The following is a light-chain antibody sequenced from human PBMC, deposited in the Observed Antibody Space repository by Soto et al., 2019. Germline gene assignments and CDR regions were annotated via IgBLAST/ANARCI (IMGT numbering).Light chain of an antibody. CDR1: SSNIGVNT. J-gene: IGLJ2*01. CDR3: AAWDVSLNGHVV. V-gene: IGLV1-44*01. Sequence: QSVLTQPPSASGTPGQRASISCSGSSSNIGVNTVNWYQQLPGTAPRLLIYSSNQRPSGVPDRFSGSKSGTSASLAISGLQSEDEADYYCAAWDVSLNGHVVFGGGTQLTVL. CDR2: SSN.